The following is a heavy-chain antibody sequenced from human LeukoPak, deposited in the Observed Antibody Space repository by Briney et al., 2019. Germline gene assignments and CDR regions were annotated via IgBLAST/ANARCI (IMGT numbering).Heavy chain of an antibody. Sequence: ASVKVSCKASGGTFSSYAISWVRQAPGQGLEWMGRIIPIFGTANYAQKFQGRVTITTDESTSTAYMELSSLRSEDTAVYYCARAADGAYYDFWSGLFLDYWGQGTLVTVSS. J-gene: IGHJ4*02. D-gene: IGHD3-3*01. CDR1: GGTFSSYA. CDR3: ARAADGAYYDFWSGLFLDY. V-gene: IGHV1-69*05. CDR2: IIPIFGTA.